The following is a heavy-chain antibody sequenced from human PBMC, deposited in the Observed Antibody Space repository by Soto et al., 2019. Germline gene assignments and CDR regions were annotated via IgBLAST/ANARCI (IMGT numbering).Heavy chain of an antibody. V-gene: IGHV4-61*01. Sequence: ASETLSLTCTVSGGSASSGRYYWSWIRHPTGKGMECIEYIYYSGSTNYNTSLKSRVNISVDTSKNHFSLTLSYVTAADTAVYYCARAPATTGRGFDPWGEGTLVTVAS. J-gene: IGHJ5*02. CDR3: ARAPATTGRGFDP. CDR1: GGSASSGRYY. CDR2: IYYSGST. D-gene: IGHD1-1*01.